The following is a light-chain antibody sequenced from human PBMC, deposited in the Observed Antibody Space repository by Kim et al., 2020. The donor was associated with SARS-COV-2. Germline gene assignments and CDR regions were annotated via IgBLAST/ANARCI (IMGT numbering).Light chain of an antibody. V-gene: IGKV1-5*03. J-gene: IGKJ2*01. CDR3: QQYDSYPYT. Sequence: DIQMTQSPSTLSASVGDRVTITCRASQSISSWLAWYQQKPVKAPKLLIYKASSLESGVPSRFSGSGSGTEFTLTISSLQPDYFATYYCQQYDSYPYTFGKGTKLEI. CDR1: QSISSW. CDR2: KAS.